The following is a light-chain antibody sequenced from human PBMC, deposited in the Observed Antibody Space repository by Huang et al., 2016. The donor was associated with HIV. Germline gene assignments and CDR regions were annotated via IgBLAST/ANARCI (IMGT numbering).Light chain of an antibody. Sequence: EIVLTQSPATLSLSPGERATLSCRASQSVSTYLAWYQQKPGQAPRLLIYDASNRATGIPARFMGSGSRTDFTLTISSLEPEDFAVYYCQQRYNWPTFGQGTRLGIK. CDR2: DAS. J-gene: IGKJ5*01. CDR3: QQRYNWPT. V-gene: IGKV3-11*01. CDR1: QSVSTY.